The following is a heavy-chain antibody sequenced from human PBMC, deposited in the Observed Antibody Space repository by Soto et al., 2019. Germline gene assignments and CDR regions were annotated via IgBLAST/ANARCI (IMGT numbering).Heavy chain of an antibody. J-gene: IGHJ6*02. Sequence: ASVKVSCKASGYTFTSYYMHCVRQAPGQGLEWMGIINPSGGSTSYAQKFQGRVTMTRDTSTSTVYMELSSLRSEDTAVYYCARGSLGYYYYYGMDVWGQGTTVTVSS. CDR3: ARGSLGYYYYYGMDV. CDR1: GYTFTSYY. V-gene: IGHV1-46*01. CDR2: INPSGGST.